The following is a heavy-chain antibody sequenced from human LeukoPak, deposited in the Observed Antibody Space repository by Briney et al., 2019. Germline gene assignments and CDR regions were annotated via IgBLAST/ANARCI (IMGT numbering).Heavy chain of an antibody. D-gene: IGHD7-27*01. CDR1: GFTFSSYT. V-gene: IGHV3-23*01. CDR3: AKDGGLWVSAHWGDS. J-gene: IGHJ4*02. Sequence: AGGSLRLPCTASGFTFSSYTMSWVRQAPGKGLKWVSTITTGGPNTYYADSVKGRFTVSRDDSKNTLYLQMNSLRAEDTAVYYCAKDGGLWVSAHWGDSWGRGTLVTVSS. CDR2: ITTGGPNT.